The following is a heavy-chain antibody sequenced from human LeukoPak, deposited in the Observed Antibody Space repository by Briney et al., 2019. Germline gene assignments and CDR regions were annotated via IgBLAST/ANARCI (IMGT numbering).Heavy chain of an antibody. D-gene: IGHD5-18*01. CDR3: ARAGYSYGTGYYFDY. V-gene: IGHV4-34*01. CDR2: INHSGTT. CDR1: GGSFNNYY. J-gene: IGHJ4*02. Sequence: PSETLSLTCAVYGGSFNNYYWSWIRQPPGKGLEWIGEINHSGTTNYNPSLKSRVTMSVDTSKNQFSLKLSSVTAADAAVYYCARAGYSYGTGYYFDYWGQGALVTVSS.